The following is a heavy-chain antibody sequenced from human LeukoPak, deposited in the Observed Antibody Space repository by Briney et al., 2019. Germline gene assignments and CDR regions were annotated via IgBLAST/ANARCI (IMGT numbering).Heavy chain of an antibody. Sequence: GASVKVSCKASGYTFTGYYMHWVRQAPGQGLDWMGWINPNSGGTNYAQKFQGRVTMTRDTSISTAYMELSRLRSDDTAVYYCARMSSSGWYGDFDYWGQGTLVTVSS. J-gene: IGHJ4*02. CDR1: GYTFTGYY. CDR2: INPNSGGT. D-gene: IGHD6-19*01. V-gene: IGHV1-2*02. CDR3: ARMSSSGWYGDFDY.